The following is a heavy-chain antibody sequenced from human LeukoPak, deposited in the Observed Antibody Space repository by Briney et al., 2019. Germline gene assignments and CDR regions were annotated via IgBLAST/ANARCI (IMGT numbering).Heavy chain of an antibody. CDR1: DFTVRSNY. CDR3: ARVGSDFDLDY. CDR2: IYSGDST. D-gene: IGHD2-21*02. J-gene: IGHJ4*02. V-gene: IGHV3-53*01. Sequence: GGSLRLSCAASDFTVRSNYMSWVRQAPGKGLEWVSLIYSGDSTNYADSVRGRFTISRDNSKKTLYLQMNSLRAEDTAVYYCARVGSDFDLDYWGQGTLVTVSS.